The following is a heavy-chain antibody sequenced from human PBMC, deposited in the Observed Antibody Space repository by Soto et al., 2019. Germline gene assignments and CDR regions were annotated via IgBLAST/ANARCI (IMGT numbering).Heavy chain of an antibody. CDR1: GYACRNYG. Sequence: SVKSAWKALGYACRNYGITWLRKETGQGLEWVGWIVTYNGNTNSAQKLQGRVTMTTDTSTSTAYMELRSLRSDDTAVYYCARGPQSTGWRGKWFDSWGQRTLVTVPS. V-gene: IGHV1-18*01. J-gene: IGHJ5*01. D-gene: IGHD6-19*01. CDR2: IVTYNGNT. CDR3: ARGPQSTGWRGKWFDS.